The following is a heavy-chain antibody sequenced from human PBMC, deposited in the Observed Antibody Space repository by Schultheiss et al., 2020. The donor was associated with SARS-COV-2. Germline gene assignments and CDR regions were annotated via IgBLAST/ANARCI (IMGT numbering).Heavy chain of an antibody. CDR3: ARPSVVTARSWYFDL. Sequence: GGSLRLSCAASGFTFSSYGMHWVPQAPGKGLEWVAVISYDGSNKYYADSVKGRFTISRDNSKNTLYLQMNSLRAEDTAVYYCARPSVVTARSWYFDLWGRGPLVTGSA. J-gene: IGHJ2*01. D-gene: IGHD2-21*02. CDR1: GFTFSSYG. V-gene: IGHV3-30*03. CDR2: ISYDGSNK.